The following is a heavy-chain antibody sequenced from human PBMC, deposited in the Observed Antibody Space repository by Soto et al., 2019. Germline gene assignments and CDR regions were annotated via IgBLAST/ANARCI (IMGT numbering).Heavy chain of an antibody. D-gene: IGHD1-26*01. CDR3: ARGWGPIDY. Sequence: QVQLVQSGAEVKKPGASVKVSCKASGYTFTNFGIRWVRQAPGQGLEWMGWISAYNGNTNYAKKFKGRVTMNTDTTTSAAYMVVSSLRVDDTAVYYAARGWGPIDYWGQGTLVTVSS. CDR2: ISAYNGNT. J-gene: IGHJ4*02. CDR1: GYTFTNFG. V-gene: IGHV1-18*01.